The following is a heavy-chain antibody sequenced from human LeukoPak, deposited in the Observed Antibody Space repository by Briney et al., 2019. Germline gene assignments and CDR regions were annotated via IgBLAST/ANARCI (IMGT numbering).Heavy chain of an antibody. D-gene: IGHD2-2*01. CDR3: AREVGVVAHQGGWFDP. CDR1: GYTFTGYY. J-gene: IGHJ5*02. CDR2: INPNSGGA. Sequence: GASVKVSCKASGYTFTGYYLHWVRQAPGQGLEWVGRINPNSGGANYAQKFHGRGTATRDTSINTAYMDLSRLTSDDTAFYYCAREVGVVAHQGGWFDPWGQGTLVTVSS. V-gene: IGHV1-2*02.